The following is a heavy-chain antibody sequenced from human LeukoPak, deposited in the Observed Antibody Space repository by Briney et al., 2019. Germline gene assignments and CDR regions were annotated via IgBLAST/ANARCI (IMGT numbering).Heavy chain of an antibody. Sequence: GGSLRLSCAASGFTFSSYAMSWVRQAPGKGLEWVSAISGSGGSTYYADSVKGRFTISRDNSKNTLYLQMNSLRAEDTAVYYCAKDSCSSTSCYHFDYWGQGTLVTVSS. CDR3: AKDSCSSTSCYHFDY. CDR2: ISGSGGST. D-gene: IGHD2-2*01. CDR1: GFTFSSYA. V-gene: IGHV3-23*01. J-gene: IGHJ4*02.